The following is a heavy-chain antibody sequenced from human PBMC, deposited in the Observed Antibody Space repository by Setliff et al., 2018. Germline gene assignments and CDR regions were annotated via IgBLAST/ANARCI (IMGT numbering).Heavy chain of an antibody. Sequence: GASVKVSCKASGATFSSHGISWVRQAPGQGLEWMGGTIPMFGTTDYAQKFQGRVTITTDESTSTAYMEMSSLRSEDTAVYYCARERGDIVSTTSYYYYMDVWGKGTTVTVSS. CDR1: GATFSSHG. CDR3: ARERGDIVSTTSYYYYMDV. V-gene: IGHV1-69*05. J-gene: IGHJ6*03. CDR2: TIPMFGTT. D-gene: IGHD5-12*01.